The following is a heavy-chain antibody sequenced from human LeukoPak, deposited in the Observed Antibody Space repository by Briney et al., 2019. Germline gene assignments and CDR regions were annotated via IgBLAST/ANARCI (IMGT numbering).Heavy chain of an antibody. Sequence: SETLSLTCAVYGGSFSGYYWSWIRQPPGKGLEWIGEINHSGSTNYNPSLKSRVTISVDTSKNQFSLKLSSVTAADTAVYYCARPYCSGGSCSLGYWGQGTLVTVSS. D-gene: IGHD2-15*01. CDR1: GGSFSGYY. CDR2: INHSGST. V-gene: IGHV4-34*01. CDR3: ARPYCSGGSCSLGY. J-gene: IGHJ4*02.